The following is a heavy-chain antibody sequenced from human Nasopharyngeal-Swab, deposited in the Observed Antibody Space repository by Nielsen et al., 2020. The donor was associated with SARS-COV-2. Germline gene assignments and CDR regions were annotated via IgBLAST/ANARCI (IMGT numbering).Heavy chain of an antibody. D-gene: IGHD6-6*01. Sequence: ASVQVSCKASGYTFTRNYIHWIRQAPGQGLEWMGIINPGGDYTDYAQKFQGRVTVTKDTSTSTVYMELSSLRSEDTAVYYCARGHSSSSSWWFDPWGQGTLVTVSS. CDR1: GYTFTRNY. J-gene: IGHJ5*02. CDR3: ARGHSSSSSWWFDP. CDR2: INPGGDYT. V-gene: IGHV1-46*01.